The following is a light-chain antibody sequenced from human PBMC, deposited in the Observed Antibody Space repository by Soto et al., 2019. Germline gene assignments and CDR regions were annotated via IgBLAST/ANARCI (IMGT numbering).Light chain of an antibody. J-gene: IGKJ4*01. Sequence: EIVLTQSPATLSLSPGERATLSCRASQSIDDYLAWYQQKPGQAPRLLIYDTFKRATGLPAWFSGSGSGTDFTLTISRLEPGDFAVYYCQQRSNWPLTFGGGTKVEIK. CDR1: QSIDDY. CDR3: QQRSNWPLT. CDR2: DTF. V-gene: IGKV3-11*01.